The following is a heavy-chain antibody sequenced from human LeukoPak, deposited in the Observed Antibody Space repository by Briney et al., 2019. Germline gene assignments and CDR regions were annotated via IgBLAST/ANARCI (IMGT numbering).Heavy chain of an antibody. CDR1: GFTFSSYA. CDR3: AAQPCSGGVCYLDY. CDR2: ISYHARDQ. J-gene: IGHJ4*02. D-gene: IGHD2-8*02. Sequence: PGGSLRLSCAASGFTFSSYAMHWVRQAPGKGLEWVTVISYHARDQFYADSVKGRFIVSRDNSKNTLYLQMNSLRAEDSAVYYCAAQPCSGGVCYLDYWGQGTLVTVSS. V-gene: IGHV3-30*04.